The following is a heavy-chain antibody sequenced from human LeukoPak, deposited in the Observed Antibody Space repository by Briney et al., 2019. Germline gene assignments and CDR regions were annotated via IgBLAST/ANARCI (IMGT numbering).Heavy chain of an antibody. V-gene: IGHV3-23*01. J-gene: IGHJ6*02. Sequence: AGGSLRLSCAASGFTFSSYAMSWVRQAPGKGLEWVSAISGSGGSTYYADSVKGRFTISRDNSKNTLYLQMNSLRAEDTAVYYCARASTTGATLGMDVWGQGTTVTVSS. CDR1: GFTFSSYA. D-gene: IGHD1-26*01. CDR2: ISGSGGST. CDR3: ARASTTGATLGMDV.